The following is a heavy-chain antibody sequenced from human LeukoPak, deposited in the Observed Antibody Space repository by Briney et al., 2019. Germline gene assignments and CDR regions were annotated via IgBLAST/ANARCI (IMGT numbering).Heavy chain of an antibody. V-gene: IGHV1-69*05. CDR1: GGTFSSYA. D-gene: IGHD4-17*01. CDR3: ARGDYGDYYFDY. J-gene: IGHJ4*02. CDR2: IIPIFGTA. Sequence: SVKVSCKASGGTFSSYAISWVRQAPGQGLEWMGGIIPIFGTANYAQKFQGRVTITTDESTSTAYMELSSLRSEDTAVYYCARGDYGDYYFDYWGQGTLVTVSS.